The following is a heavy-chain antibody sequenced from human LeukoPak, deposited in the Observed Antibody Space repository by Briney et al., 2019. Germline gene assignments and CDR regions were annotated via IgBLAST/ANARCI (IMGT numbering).Heavy chain of an antibody. V-gene: IGHV4-4*07. CDR1: GGSISSYY. D-gene: IGHD1-26*01. CDR3: ASTYSGSYYYYFDY. CDR2: IYTSGST. J-gene: IGHJ4*02. Sequence: KTSETLSLTCTVSGGSISSYYWSWIRQPAGKGLEWIGRIYTSGSTNYNPSLKSRVTMSVDTSKNQFSLKLSSVTAADTAVYYCASTYSGSYYYYFDYWGQGTLVTVSS.